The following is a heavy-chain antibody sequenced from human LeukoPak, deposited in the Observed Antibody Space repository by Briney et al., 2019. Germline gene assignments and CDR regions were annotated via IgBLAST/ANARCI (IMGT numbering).Heavy chain of an antibody. D-gene: IGHD3-22*01. CDR2: ISSSGSTI. J-gene: IGHJ4*02. CDR1: GFTFSDYY. Sequence: GGSLRLSCAASGFTFSDYYMSWIRQAPGKGLEWVSYISSSGSTIYYADSVKGRFTISRDNAKNSLYLQMNSLRAEDTAVYYCARALYYYDSSGYYGHDYWGQGTLVTVSS. V-gene: IGHV3-11*01. CDR3: ARALYYYDSSGYYGHDY.